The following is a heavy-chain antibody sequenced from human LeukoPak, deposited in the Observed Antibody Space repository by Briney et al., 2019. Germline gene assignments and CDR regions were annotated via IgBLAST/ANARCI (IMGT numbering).Heavy chain of an antibody. CDR2: ISYDGSNK. CDR1: GFTFSSYA. J-gene: IGHJ4*02. Sequence: PGRSLRLSCAASGFTFSSYAMHWVRQAPGKGLEWVAVISYDGSNKYYADSVKGRFTISRDNSKNTLYLQMNSLRAEDTAVYYCARAPIAAHGGYFDYWGQGTLVTVSS. CDR3: ARAPIAAHGGYFDY. D-gene: IGHD6-13*01. V-gene: IGHV3-30-3*01.